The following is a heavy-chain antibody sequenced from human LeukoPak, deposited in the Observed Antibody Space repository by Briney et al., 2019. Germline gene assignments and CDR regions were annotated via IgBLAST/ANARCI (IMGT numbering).Heavy chain of an antibody. V-gene: IGHV4-39*01. CDR2: IYYSGST. CDR3: ASFFSGTLKYYYYMDV. D-gene: IGHD5-12*01. Sequence: SETLSLTCTVSGGSISSSSYYCGWIRQPPGKGLEWIGSIYYSGSTYYNPSLKSRVTISVDTSKNQFSLKLSSVTAADTAVYYCASFFSGTLKYYYYMDVWGKGTTVTVSS. CDR1: GGSISSSSYY. J-gene: IGHJ6*03.